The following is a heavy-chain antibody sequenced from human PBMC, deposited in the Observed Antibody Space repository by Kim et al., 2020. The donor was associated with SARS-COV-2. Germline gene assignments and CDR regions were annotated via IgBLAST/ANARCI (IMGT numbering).Heavy chain of an antibody. Sequence: SQTLSLTCAISGDSVSSNSAAWNWIRQSPSRGLEWLGRTYYRSKWYNDYAVSVKSLITINPDTSKNQFSLQLNSVTPEDTAVYYCARAPRIAGLRENWFDPWGQGTLVTVSS. CDR1: GDSVSSNSAA. CDR3: ARAPRIAGLRENWFDP. CDR2: TYYRSKWYN. D-gene: IGHD6-13*01. V-gene: IGHV6-1*01. J-gene: IGHJ5*02.